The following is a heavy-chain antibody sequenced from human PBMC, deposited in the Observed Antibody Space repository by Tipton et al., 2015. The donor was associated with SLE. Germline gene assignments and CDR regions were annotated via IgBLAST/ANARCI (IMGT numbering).Heavy chain of an antibody. V-gene: IGHV6-1*01. D-gene: IGHD6-13*01. CDR2: TYYRAKWYN. Sequence: GLVKPSQTLSLTCAISGDSVSSNSAAWSWIRQSPSRGLEWLGRTYYRAKWYNDYAVSVKSRITINADTSKNQFSLQLNSVTPDDSAVYYCARVSYYSSWRWGQGTLVTVSS. CDR1: GDSVSSNSAA. J-gene: IGHJ4*02. CDR3: ARVSYYSSWR.